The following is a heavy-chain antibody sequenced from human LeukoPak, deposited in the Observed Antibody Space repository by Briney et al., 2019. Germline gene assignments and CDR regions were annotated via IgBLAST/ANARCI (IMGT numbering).Heavy chain of an antibody. D-gene: IGHD1-26*01. CDR2: INSDGSEG. Sequence: PGGSLRLSCAVSGFTFSGFWMSWSRQAPGKGLEWVASINSDGSEGYYADVVKGRFTISRDNAKNSLYLQINSLRAEDTAVYYCASGADYYYYGMDVWGQGTTVSVSS. CDR1: GFTFSGFW. CDR3: ASGADYYYYGMDV. V-gene: IGHV3-7*03. J-gene: IGHJ6*02.